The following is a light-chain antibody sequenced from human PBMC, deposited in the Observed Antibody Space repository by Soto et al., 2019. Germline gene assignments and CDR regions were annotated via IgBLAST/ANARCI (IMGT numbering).Light chain of an antibody. Sequence: DIQRPQSRSSVSASVGDRVTIPCRASQSISSYLNWYQQKPGKAPQVLVYAATSLQSGVPSRFSGRGSGTDFTLIISSLQPEDFATYYCQQSYSTPRTFGQGTKVDIK. CDR1: QSISSY. CDR3: QQSYSTPRT. J-gene: IGKJ1*01. V-gene: IGKV1-39*01. CDR2: AAT.